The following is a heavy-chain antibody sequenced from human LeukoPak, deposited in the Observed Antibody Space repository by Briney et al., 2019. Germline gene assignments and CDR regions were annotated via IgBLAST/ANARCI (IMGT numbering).Heavy chain of an antibody. Sequence: SETLSLTCTVSGDSISSSSYYWGWIRQPPGKGLEWIGSIYYSGSTYYNPSLKSRVTISVDTSKNQFSLKLSSVTAADTAVYYCARDYYDSSGYGNWFDPWGQGTLVTVSS. CDR3: ARDYYDSSGYGNWFDP. J-gene: IGHJ5*02. D-gene: IGHD3-22*01. CDR2: IYYSGST. V-gene: IGHV4-39*07. CDR1: GDSISSSSYY.